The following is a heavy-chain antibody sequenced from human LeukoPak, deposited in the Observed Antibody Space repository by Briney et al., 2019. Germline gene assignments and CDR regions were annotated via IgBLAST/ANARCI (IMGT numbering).Heavy chain of an antibody. CDR3: ARDHRPEIQYYYMDV. Sequence: GGSLRLSCAASGFSLSNYGMHWVRQAPGKGLEWVAALLYDGNTKHYADSMKGRFTISRDISKNTFYLQMNSLTAEDTAVYYCARDHRPEIQYYYMDVWGKGTTVAVSS. CDR1: GFSLSNYG. CDR2: LLYDGNTK. D-gene: IGHD1-14*01. V-gene: IGHV3-33*01. J-gene: IGHJ6*03.